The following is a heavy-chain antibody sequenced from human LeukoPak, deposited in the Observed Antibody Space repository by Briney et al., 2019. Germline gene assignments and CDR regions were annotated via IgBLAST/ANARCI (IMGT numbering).Heavy chain of an antibody. CDR1: GFTVSSNY. Sequence: PGGSLRLSCAASGFTVSSNYMSWVRQAPGKGLEWVSVIYSGGSTYYADSVKGRFTISRDNSKNTLYLQMNSLRDEDTAVYYCARDQYYYDSSGYYDDAFDIWGQGTMVTVSS. D-gene: IGHD3-22*01. CDR3: ARDQYYYDSSGYYDDAFDI. CDR2: IYSGGST. J-gene: IGHJ3*02. V-gene: IGHV3-53*01.